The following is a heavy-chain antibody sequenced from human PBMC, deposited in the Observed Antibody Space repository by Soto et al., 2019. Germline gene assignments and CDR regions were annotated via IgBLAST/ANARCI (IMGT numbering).Heavy chain of an antibody. J-gene: IGHJ4*02. Sequence: EVQLLESGGGLVQPGGSLRLSCAASGFTFSSYAMSWVRQAPGKGLEWVSAISGSGGSTYYADSVKGRFTISGDNSKNTLYLQMNSLRAEDTAVYYCAKDSGDRGGSSTLDYWGQGTLVTVSS. CDR3: AKDSGDRGGSSTLDY. V-gene: IGHV3-23*01. CDR2: ISGSGGST. CDR1: GFTFSSYA. D-gene: IGHD2-15*01.